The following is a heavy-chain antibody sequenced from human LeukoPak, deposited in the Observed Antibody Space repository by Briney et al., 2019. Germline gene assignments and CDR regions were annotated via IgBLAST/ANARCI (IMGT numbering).Heavy chain of an antibody. D-gene: IGHD2-2*01. Sequence: PSETLSLTCDVYGGSFSGYYWSWIRQPPGKGLEWIGEINHSGSTNYNASLKSRVTISVDTSQNQFSLKLTSVTAADTAVYYCARDPHCSSSNCPYDYWGQGILVIVSS. CDR3: ARDPHCSSSNCPYDY. CDR2: INHSGST. J-gene: IGHJ4*02. V-gene: IGHV4-34*01. CDR1: GGSFSGYY.